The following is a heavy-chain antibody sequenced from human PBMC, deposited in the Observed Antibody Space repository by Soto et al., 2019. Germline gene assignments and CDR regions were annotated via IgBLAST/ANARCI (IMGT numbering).Heavy chain of an antibody. J-gene: IGHJ1*01. D-gene: IGHD2-8*01. CDR3: ASIGVEMATYTAFRPEPQYFQH. CDR1: GGTFSSYA. CDR2: IIPIFGTA. V-gene: IGHV1-69*06. Sequence: GASVKVSCKASGGTFSSYAISWVRQAPGQGLEWMGGIIPIFGTANYAQKFQGRVTITADKSTSTAYMELSSLRSEDTAVYYCASIGVEMATYTAFRPEPQYFQHWGQGTLVTVSS.